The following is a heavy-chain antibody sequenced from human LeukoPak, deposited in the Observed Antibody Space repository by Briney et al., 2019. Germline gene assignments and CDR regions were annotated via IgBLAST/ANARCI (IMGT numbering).Heavy chain of an antibody. J-gene: IGHJ4*02. CDR2: ISSSSSTI. Sequence: GGSLRLSCAASGFTFSSYSMNWVRQAPGQGLEWVSYISSSSSTIYYADSVKGRFTISRDNAKNSLYLQMNSLRDEDTAVYYCARVEGHDYGDPFDYWGQGTLVTVSS. CDR1: GFTFSSYS. CDR3: ARVEGHDYGDPFDY. V-gene: IGHV3-48*02. D-gene: IGHD4-17*01.